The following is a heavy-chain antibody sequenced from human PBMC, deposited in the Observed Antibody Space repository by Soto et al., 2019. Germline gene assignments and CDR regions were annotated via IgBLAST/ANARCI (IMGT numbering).Heavy chain of an antibody. CDR1: GFTFSSYA. CDR2: ISYDGSNK. Sequence: GGSLRLSCAASGFTFSSYAMHWVRQAPGKGLEWVAVISYDGSNKYYADSVKGRFTISRDNSKNTLYLQMNSLRAEDTAVYYCARDKAAPEVGASDYWGQGTLVTVSS. CDR3: ARDKAAPEVGASDY. V-gene: IGHV3-30-3*01. J-gene: IGHJ4*02. D-gene: IGHD1-26*01.